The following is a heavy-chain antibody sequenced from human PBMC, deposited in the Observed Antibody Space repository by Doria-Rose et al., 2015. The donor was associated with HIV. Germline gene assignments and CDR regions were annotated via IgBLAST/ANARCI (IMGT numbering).Heavy chain of an antibody. CDR3: ARGLLRGGWNDVDYYYGMDV. Sequence: QVQLQQWGAGLVKPSETLSLTCAVFGGSFSGYYWSWIRQPPGKGLEWIGEINHSGSTNYKASLRIRFPISLDTSKTLFSLRLSSVTAADTAVYYCARGLLRGGWNDVDYYYGMDVWGRGTTVTVSS. CDR2: INHSGST. D-gene: IGHD1-1*01. J-gene: IGHJ6*02. V-gene: IGHV4-34*01. CDR1: GGSFSGYY.